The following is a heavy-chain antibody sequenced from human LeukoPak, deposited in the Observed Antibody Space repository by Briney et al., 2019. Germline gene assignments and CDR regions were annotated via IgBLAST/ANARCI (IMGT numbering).Heavy chain of an antibody. V-gene: IGHV5-51*01. J-gene: IGHJ4*02. CDR3: ARLTGCSSTSCYYPGY. D-gene: IGHD2-2*01. Sequence: RGESLKISCKGSGYSFTSYWIGWVRQMPGKGLEWMGIIYPGDSDTRYSPSFQGQVTISADKSICTAYLQWSSLKASDTAMYYCARLTGCSSTSCYYPGYWGQGTLVTVSS. CDR2: IYPGDSDT. CDR1: GYSFTSYW.